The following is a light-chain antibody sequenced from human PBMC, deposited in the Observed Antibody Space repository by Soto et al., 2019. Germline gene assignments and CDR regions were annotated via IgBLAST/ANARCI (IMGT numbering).Light chain of an antibody. J-gene: IGLJ1*01. CDR3: SSYTSSSTRV. CDR1: SSDVGGYKY. V-gene: IGLV2-14*03. CDR2: DIR. Sequence: QSALTQPASVSGSPGQSITISCTGTSSDVGGYKYVSWYQQHPGKAPKLMIYDIRNRPSGVSNLFSGSKSGNTASLTISGLQAEDEADYYCSSYTSSSTRVFGTGTKVTVL.